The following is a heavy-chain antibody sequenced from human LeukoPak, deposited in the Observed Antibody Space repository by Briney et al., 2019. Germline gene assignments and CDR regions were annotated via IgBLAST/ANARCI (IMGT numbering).Heavy chain of an antibody. J-gene: IGHJ3*02. CDR1: GFTFSSYG. V-gene: IGHV3-30*18. CDR3: AKDGPGSGSYYNDPVDAFDI. Sequence: GGSLRLSCAASGFTFSSYGMHWVRQAPGKGLEWVAVISYDGSNKYYADSVKGRFTISRDNSKNTLYLQMNSLRAEDTAVYYCAKDGPGSGSYYNDPVDAFDIWGQGTMVTVSS. D-gene: IGHD3-10*01. CDR2: ISYDGSNK.